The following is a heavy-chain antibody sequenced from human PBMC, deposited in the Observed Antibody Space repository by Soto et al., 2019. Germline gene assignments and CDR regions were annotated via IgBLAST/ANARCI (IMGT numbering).Heavy chain of an antibody. CDR1: GGTFSEYG. D-gene: IGHD3-22*01. Sequence: QVQLVQSGAEVKKPGSSVRVSCKASGGTFSEYGVSWVRQAPGQGLEWMGGIVPKFTTAIYAQKFEGRVTITADRSTNTVYWRLGRLTSEHTAVYFCARENFTADHFDSAGYWPLHHWGQGSLVSVS. J-gene: IGHJ1*01. CDR3: ARENFTADHFDSAGYWPLHH. V-gene: IGHV1-69*06. CDR2: IVPKFTTA.